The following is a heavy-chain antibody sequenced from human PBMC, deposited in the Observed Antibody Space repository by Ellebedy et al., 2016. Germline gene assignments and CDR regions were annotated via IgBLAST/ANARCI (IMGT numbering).Heavy chain of an antibody. D-gene: IGHD3/OR15-3a*01. V-gene: IGHV3-11*05. CDR3: ARELYLVSGTGAFDI. Sequence: GESLKISCAGSGFTFSTYWMTWVRQAPGKGLEWVSYISSSSSYTNYADSVKGRFTISRDNAKNSLYLQMNSLRAEDTAVYYCARELYLVSGTGAFDIWGQGTMVTVSS. CDR2: ISSSSSYT. CDR1: GFTFSTYW. J-gene: IGHJ3*02.